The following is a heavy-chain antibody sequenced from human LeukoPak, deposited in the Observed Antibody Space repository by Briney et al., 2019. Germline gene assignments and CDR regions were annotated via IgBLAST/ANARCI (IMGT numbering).Heavy chain of an antibody. J-gene: IGHJ4*02. CDR3: AREALNSGAWIF. D-gene: IGHD6-25*01. Sequence: GASVKVSCKASGYSFTGYGIYWVRQAPGQGLEWMGWTSTFNSRTHTARNFQGRVTMTTDTSATTAYLEVSGLTSNDTAVYYCAREALNSGAWIFWGQGSLVIVSS. V-gene: IGHV1-18*01. CDR1: GYSFTGYG. CDR2: TSTFNSRT.